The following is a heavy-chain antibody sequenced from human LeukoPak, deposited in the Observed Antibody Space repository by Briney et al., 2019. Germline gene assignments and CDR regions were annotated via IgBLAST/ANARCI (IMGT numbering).Heavy chain of an antibody. J-gene: IGHJ4*02. Sequence: PGGSLRLSCAASGFTFSSYAMHWVRLAPGKGLEYVSAVSNNGGSTYYANSVKGRFTISRDNSKNTLYLQMGSLRAEDMAVYYCARVGSGSYYSPNYFDYWGQGTLVTVSS. CDR3: ARVGSGSYYSPNYFDY. CDR2: VSNNGGST. D-gene: IGHD3-10*01. V-gene: IGHV3-64*01. CDR1: GFTFSSYA.